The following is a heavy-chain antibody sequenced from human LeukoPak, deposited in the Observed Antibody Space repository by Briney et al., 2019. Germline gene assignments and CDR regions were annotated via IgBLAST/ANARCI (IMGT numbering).Heavy chain of an antibody. CDR2: IIPIFGIA. V-gene: IGHV1-69*04. D-gene: IGHD2-15*01. CDR1: GGTFSSYA. Sequence: ASVKVSCKASGGTFSSYAISWVRQAPGQGLEWMGRIIPIFGIANYAQKFQGRVTITADKSTSTAYMELSSLRSEDTAVYYCARLAAIHYYYGMDVWGQGTTVTVSS. J-gene: IGHJ6*02. CDR3: ARLAAIHYYYGMDV.